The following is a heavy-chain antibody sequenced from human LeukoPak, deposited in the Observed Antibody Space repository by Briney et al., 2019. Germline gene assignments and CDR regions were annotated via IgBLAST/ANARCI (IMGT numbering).Heavy chain of an antibody. J-gene: IGHJ6*03. Sequence: SVKVSCTASGYTFTGYYMHWVRQAPGQGLELMGGIIPIFGTANYAQKFQGRVTITADKSTSTAYMELSSMRSYDTAVYYCARDLQENGGSYWGTYYYYYMDVWGKGTTVTVSS. CDR1: GYTFTGYY. V-gene: IGHV1-69*06. D-gene: IGHD1-26*01. CDR2: IIPIFGTA. CDR3: ARDLQENGGSYWGTYYYYYMDV.